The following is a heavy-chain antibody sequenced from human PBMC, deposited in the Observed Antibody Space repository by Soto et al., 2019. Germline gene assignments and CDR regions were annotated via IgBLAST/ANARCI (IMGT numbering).Heavy chain of an antibody. CDR1: GVSIHNSHSF. CDR3: GRVVEGATRHTDPDS. V-gene: IGHV4-39*01. Sequence: SETLSLTCTVSGVSIHNSHSFWAWIRQPPGKGLEFIGSVYHNGGAHYNSSLKSRVTISVDTAHNQVSLRMRSLTAADTAVYYCGRVVEGATRHTDPDSCGKGMLVTVSS. J-gene: IGHJ5*01. D-gene: IGHD2-15*01. CDR2: VYHNGGA.